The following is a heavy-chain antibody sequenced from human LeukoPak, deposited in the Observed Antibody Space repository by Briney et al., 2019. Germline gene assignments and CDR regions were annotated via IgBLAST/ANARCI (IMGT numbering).Heavy chain of an antibody. D-gene: IGHD3/OR15-3a*01. CDR3: ARQTGSGLFILP. CDR2: IYYSGNT. J-gene: IGHJ4*02. V-gene: IGHV4-39*01. Sequence: SETLSLTCTVSGVSISSSNSYLGWIRQPPGKGLEWIGSIYYSGNTYYNASLKSQVSISMNTSKNQFSLRLTSLTAADTAVYYCARQTGSGLFILPGGQGTLVTVSS. CDR1: GVSISSSNSY.